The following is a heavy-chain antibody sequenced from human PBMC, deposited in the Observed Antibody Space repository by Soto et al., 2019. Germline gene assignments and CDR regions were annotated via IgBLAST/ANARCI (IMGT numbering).Heavy chain of an antibody. Sequence: SETLSLTCTVSGGSISSSSYYWGWIRQPPGKGLEWIGSIYYSGSTYYNPSLKSRVTIPVDTSKNQFSLKLSSVTAADTAVYYCARHGVEWSIPPFYYYDYMDVWGKGTTVT. CDR3: ARHGVEWSIPPFYYYDYMDV. D-gene: IGHD3-3*01. CDR1: GGSISSSSYY. J-gene: IGHJ6*03. CDR2: IYYSGST. V-gene: IGHV4-39*01.